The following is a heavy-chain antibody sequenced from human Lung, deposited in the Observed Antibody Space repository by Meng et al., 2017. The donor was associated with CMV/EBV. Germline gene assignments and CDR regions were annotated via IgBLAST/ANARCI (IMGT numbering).Heavy chain of an antibody. D-gene: IGHD3-3*01. CDR3: TATRGDSWSGYPNWFDP. J-gene: IGHJ5*02. CDR1: FSTAA. V-gene: IGHV3-73*01. Sequence: FSTAAILWVRPAYGKGLDWVGRVKSKEKIHVARYGASVAGRFIISRDDSKNTAYLQLNSLKTEDTAVYYCTATRGDSWSGYPNWFDPWGQGALVTVSS. CDR2: VKSKEKIHVA.